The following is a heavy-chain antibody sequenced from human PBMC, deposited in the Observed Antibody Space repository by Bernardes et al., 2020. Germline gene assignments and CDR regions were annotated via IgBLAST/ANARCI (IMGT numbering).Heavy chain of an antibody. J-gene: IGHJ6*02. CDR1: GFTFRDYT. CDR3: ARDAQWPDIGDGMDV. CDR2: IWYDGRNK. V-gene: IGHV3-33*08. Sequence: GGSLRLSCAASGFTFRDYTMHWVRQAPGKGLEWVSVIWYDGRNKYYADSVKGRFTISRDNSKNTLYLQMNSLRAEDTAVYYCARDAQWPDIGDGMDVWGQGTTVTVSS. D-gene: IGHD6-19*01.